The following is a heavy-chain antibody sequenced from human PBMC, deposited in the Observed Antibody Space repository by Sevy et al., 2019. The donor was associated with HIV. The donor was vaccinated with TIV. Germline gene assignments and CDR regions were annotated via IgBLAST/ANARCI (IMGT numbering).Heavy chain of an antibody. D-gene: IGHD3-22*01. CDR3: ARIDYYDSSGYFDY. J-gene: IGHJ4*02. V-gene: IGHV4-59*01. CDR1: GGSISSYY. CDR2: IYYSGST. Sequence: SETLSLTCTVSGGSISSYYWSWIRQPPGKGLEWIWYIYYSGSTNYNPSLKSRVTISVDTSKNQFSLKLSSVTAADTAVYYCARIDYYDSSGYFDYWGQGTLVTVSS.